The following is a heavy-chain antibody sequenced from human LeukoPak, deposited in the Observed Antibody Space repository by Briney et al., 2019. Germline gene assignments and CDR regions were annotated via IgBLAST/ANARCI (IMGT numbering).Heavy chain of an antibody. CDR1: GFTFSSYA. J-gene: IGHJ3*02. D-gene: IGHD3-3*01. Sequence: GGSLRLSCAASGFTFSSYAMSWVRQAPGEGLEWVSAISGSGGSTYYADSVKGRFTISRDNSKNTLYLQMNSLRAEDTAVYYCAKGERITIFGVVMHDAFDIWGQGTMVAVSS. CDR2: ISGSGGST. CDR3: AKGERITIFGVVMHDAFDI. V-gene: IGHV3-23*01.